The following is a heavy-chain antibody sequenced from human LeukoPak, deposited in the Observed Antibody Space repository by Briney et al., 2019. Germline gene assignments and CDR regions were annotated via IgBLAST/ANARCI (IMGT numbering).Heavy chain of an antibody. Sequence: PSETLSLTRTVSRYSISSDYYWGWIRQPPGKGLEWIASMYQTGSTYYNPSLKSRVTISVDTSKNQFSLKLNSVTAADTAVYYCATREMATKYYFDYWGQGTLVTVSS. J-gene: IGHJ4*02. V-gene: IGHV4-38-2*02. CDR1: RYSISSDYY. CDR3: ATREMATKYYFDY. D-gene: IGHD5-24*01. CDR2: MYQTGST.